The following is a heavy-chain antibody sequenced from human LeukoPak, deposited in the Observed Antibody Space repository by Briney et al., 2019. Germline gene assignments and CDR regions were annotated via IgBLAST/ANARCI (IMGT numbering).Heavy chain of an antibody. CDR3: ARGVSDLADFDY. Sequence: APVNASCKASAYTFTSYGISWVRHSPGQGLEWMGWISAYNGNKNYSHKIQGRVTMTTDTSTSTAYMELRSLRADDTAVYYCARGVSDLADFDYWGQGTLVTVSS. D-gene: IGHD6-13*01. CDR1: AYTFTSYG. CDR2: ISAYNGNK. J-gene: IGHJ4*02. V-gene: IGHV1-18*01.